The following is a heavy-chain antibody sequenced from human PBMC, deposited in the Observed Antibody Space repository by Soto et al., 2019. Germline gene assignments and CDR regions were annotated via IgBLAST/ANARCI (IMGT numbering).Heavy chain of an antibody. CDR2: IYHSGST. V-gene: IGHV4-4*02. CDR3: ARGNTYYFYGMDV. Sequence: ETLSLTCAVSGGSISSSNWWSWVRQPPGKGLEWIGEIYHSGSTYYNPSLKSRVTISVDTSKNQFSLGLGSVTAADTAVYYCARGNTYYFYGMDVWGQGTTVTVSS. J-gene: IGHJ6*02. D-gene: IGHD5-18*01. CDR1: GGSISSSNW.